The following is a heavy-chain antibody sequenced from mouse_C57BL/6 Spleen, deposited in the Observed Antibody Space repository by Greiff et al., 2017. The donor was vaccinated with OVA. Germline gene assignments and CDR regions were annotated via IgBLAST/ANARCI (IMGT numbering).Heavy chain of an antibody. CDR2: IDPSDSYT. J-gene: IGHJ4*01. CDR3: ARSGGYGNRYYYAMDY. Sequence: QVQLQQPGAELVKPGASVKLSCKASGYTFTSYWMQWVKQRPGQGLEWIGEIDPSDSYTNYNQKFKGKATLTVDTSSSTAYMQLSSLTSEDSAVYYCARSGGYGNRYYYAMDYWGQGTSVTVSS. D-gene: IGHD2-1*01. CDR1: GYTFTSYW. V-gene: IGHV1-50*01.